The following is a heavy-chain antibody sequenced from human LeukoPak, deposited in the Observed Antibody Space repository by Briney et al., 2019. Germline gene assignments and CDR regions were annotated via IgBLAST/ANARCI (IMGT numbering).Heavy chain of an antibody. CDR2: ISNYNGNT. D-gene: IGHD3-10*01. CDR3: ARPIYGSGSYYNPYHFDY. J-gene: IGHJ4*02. Sequence: ASVKVSCKASGYTFASYGISWVRQAPGQGLEWMGWISNYNGNTNYAQKFQGRITMTTDTSTYTAYMELKSPTSDDTAVYYCARPIYGSGSYYNPYHFDYWGQGTLVTVSS. V-gene: IGHV1-18*01. CDR1: GYTFASYG.